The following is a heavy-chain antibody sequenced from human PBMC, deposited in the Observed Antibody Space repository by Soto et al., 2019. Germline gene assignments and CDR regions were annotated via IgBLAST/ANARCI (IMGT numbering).Heavy chain of an antibody. D-gene: IGHD1-1*01. J-gene: IGHJ3*02. CDR1: GYTFTSYG. V-gene: IGHV1-18*01. Sequence: ASVKVPCKASGYTFTSYGISWVRQAPGQGLEWMGWISAYNGNTNYAQKLQGRVTMTTDTSTSTAYMELRSLRSDDTAVYYCARDQLTGPLGAFDIWGQGTMVTVSS. CDR2: ISAYNGNT. CDR3: ARDQLTGPLGAFDI.